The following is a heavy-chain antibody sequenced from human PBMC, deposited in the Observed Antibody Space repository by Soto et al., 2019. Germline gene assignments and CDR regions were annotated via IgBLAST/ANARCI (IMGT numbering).Heavy chain of an antibody. CDR1: GYTFTSYY. V-gene: IGHV1-46*01. J-gene: IGHJ5*02. Sequence: GASVKVSCKASGYTFTSYYMHWVRQAPGQGLEWMGIINPSGGSTSYAQKFQGRVTMTRDTSTSTVYMELSSLRSEDTAVYYCARDAPVVGGPPYNVSLFDPWCQGTLVTVSS. CDR3: ARDAPVVGGPPYNVSLFDP. D-gene: IGHD2-21*01. CDR2: INPSGGST.